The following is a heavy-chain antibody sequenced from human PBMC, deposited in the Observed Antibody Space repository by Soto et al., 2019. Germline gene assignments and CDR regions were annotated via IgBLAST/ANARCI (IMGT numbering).Heavy chain of an antibody. CDR1: GFTFGDYY. CDR2: IGNRGTGI. Sequence: QVQLVESGGGLVKPGGFLRLSCAASGFTFGDYYMTWIRQAPGKGLEWVSFIGNRGTGIYYADSVKGRFTIFRDNAKNSLYLQMNSLRAEDTAMYYCARDLRAVGMASRFDPWGQGTLVTVSS. J-gene: IGHJ5*02. CDR3: ARDLRAVGMASRFDP. V-gene: IGHV3-11*01. D-gene: IGHD6-13*01.